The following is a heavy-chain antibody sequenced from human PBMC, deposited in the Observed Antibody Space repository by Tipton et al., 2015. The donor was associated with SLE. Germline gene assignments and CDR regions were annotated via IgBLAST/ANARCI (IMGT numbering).Heavy chain of an antibody. J-gene: IGHJ6*03. V-gene: IGHV4-39*01. CDR1: GGSISSSSYY. CDR3: ARQGASYYYYYMDV. Sequence: LRLSCTVSGGSISSSSYYWGWIRQPPGKGLEWIGSIYYSGSTYYNPSLKSRVTISVDTSKNQFSLKLSSVTAADTAVYYFARQGASYYYYYMDVWGKGTTVTVSS. D-gene: IGHD1-26*01. CDR2: IYYSGST.